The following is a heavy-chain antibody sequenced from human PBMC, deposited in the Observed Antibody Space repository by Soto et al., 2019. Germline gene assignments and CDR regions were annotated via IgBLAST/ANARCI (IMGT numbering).Heavy chain of an antibody. V-gene: IGHV4-4*07. CDR1: GGPISRYY. D-gene: IGHD3-10*01. J-gene: IGHJ6*02. CDR3: ARDTPYGSGSYYHYYYYYGMDV. CDR2: IYTSGST. Sequence: PSETLSLTCTVSGGPISRYYWSWIRQPAGQGLEWIGRIYTSGSTNYNPSLKSRVTMSVDRSKNQFSLKLSSVTAADTAVYYCARDTPYGSGSYYHYYYYYGMDVWGQGTTVTVSS.